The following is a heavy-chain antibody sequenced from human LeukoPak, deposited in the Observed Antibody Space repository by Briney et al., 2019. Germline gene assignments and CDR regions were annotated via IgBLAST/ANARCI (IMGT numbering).Heavy chain of an antibody. CDR3: AKSLYGGCDY. CDR1: GFSFSTYA. V-gene: IGHV3-23*01. CDR2: VNGNGGST. J-gene: IGHJ4*02. D-gene: IGHD3-16*02. Sequence: GGSLRLSCAASGFSFSTYAMSWVRRAPGKGLEWVSGVNGNGGSTSYADSVKGRFTIFRDNSKNTVYLQMNSLRVEDTAVYYCAKSLYGGCDYWGQGTVVTVSS.